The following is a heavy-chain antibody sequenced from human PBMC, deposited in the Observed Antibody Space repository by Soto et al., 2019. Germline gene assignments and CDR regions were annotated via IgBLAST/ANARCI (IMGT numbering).Heavy chain of an antibody. V-gene: IGHV4-61*01. CDR1: GGSISSSSYY. CDR2: IYYSGST. CDR3: ARDANWFDP. J-gene: IGHJ5*02. Sequence: SETLSLTCTVSGGSISSSSYYWGWIRQPPGKGLEWIGYIYYSGSTNYNPSLKSRVTISVDTSKNQFSLKLSSVTAADTAVYYCARDANWFDPWGQGTLVTVSS.